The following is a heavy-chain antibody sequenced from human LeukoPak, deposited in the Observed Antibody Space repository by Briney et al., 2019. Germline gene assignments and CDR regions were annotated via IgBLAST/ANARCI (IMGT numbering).Heavy chain of an antibody. J-gene: IGHJ4*02. CDR3: ARGRGSGTLAFSFDY. CDR1: GGSISSGDHY. CDR2: IYNSGGT. V-gene: IGHV4-30-4*08. D-gene: IGHD1-7*01. Sequence: SETLSLTCTVSGGSISSGDHYWSWIRQPPGKGREWIVYIYNSGGTYYNPSLKSLVTISVDTSKNQFSLKLTSVTAADTAVYYCARGRGSGTLAFSFDYWGQGTLVTVSS.